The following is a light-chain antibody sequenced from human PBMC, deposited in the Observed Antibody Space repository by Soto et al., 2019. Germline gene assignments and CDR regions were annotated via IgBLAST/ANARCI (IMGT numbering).Light chain of an antibody. CDR1: QGISKY. CDR2: GAS. J-gene: IGKJ3*01. CDR3: QKYNSPPFT. V-gene: IGKV1-27*01. Sequence: DVQMTQSPSSLSASAGDRVTITCRASQGISKYLAWFQQKPGKAPKLLIYGASTLQSGVPSRFSGSGYQTDFTLTISSLQPEDVAIYYCQKYNSPPFTFGPGTRVEI.